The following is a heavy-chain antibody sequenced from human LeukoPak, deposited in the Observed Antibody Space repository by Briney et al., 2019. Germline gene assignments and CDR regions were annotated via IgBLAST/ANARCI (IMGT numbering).Heavy chain of an antibody. CDR2: ISHDERTK. V-gene: IGHV3-30*04. J-gene: IGHJ4*01. Sequence: PGKSLTLPCVASGFNFDNYAMHWVRQPLGKGLEWVAVISHDERTKYCADSMKGRITISRDNSKNTVFLQMNNLRTEDTAVYFCARPSPPGDGYNPPDYWGQGTLVTVSS. D-gene: IGHD5-24*01. CDR1: GFNFDNYA. CDR3: ARPSPPGDGYNPPDY.